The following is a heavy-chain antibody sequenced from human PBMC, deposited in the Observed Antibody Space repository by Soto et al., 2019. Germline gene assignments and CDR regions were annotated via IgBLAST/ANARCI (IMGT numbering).Heavy chain of an antibody. D-gene: IGHD2-21*01. Sequence: QITLKESGPPLVKPTQTLTLTCTFSGFSVISTGEGVGFIRQPPGKPLEWLALLYWDDDKRYSPSLKSRLTITNDTSKNQVVLTMTNMDPVDTATYSCAHRRKAQIVATVFDYWGQGTLVTVSS. V-gene: IGHV2-5*02. CDR2: LYWDDDK. J-gene: IGHJ4*02. CDR1: GFSVISTGEG. CDR3: AHRRKAQIVATVFDY.